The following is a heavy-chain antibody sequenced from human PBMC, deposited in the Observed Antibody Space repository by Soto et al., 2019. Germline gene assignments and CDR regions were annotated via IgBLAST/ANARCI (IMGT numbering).Heavy chain of an antibody. V-gene: IGHV1-46*01. CDR3: ARGGRGSGWYYYGMDV. D-gene: IGHD6-19*01. CDR2: INPSGGST. Sequence: QVQLVQSGAEVKKPGASVKVSCKASGYTFTSYYMHWVRQAPGQGLEWMGVINPSGGSTSYAQKFQGRVTMTRDTSTSTVYMELSSLRSEDTAVYYCARGGRGSGWYYYGMDVWGQGTTVTVSS. CDR1: GYTFTSYY. J-gene: IGHJ6*02.